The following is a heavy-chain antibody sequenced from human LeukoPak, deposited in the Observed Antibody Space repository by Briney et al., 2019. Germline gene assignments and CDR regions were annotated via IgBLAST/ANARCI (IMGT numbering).Heavy chain of an antibody. CDR2: ISSYNGNT. Sequence: ASVKVSCKASGYTFTSSDISWVRQAPGQGLEGMGSISSYNGNTKYAQNLQRRVTMPADTSTSTAYMELRSLRSDDTAVYYCARAPVNMVRGVSYYYYAVDVWGKGTTVTVSS. D-gene: IGHD3-10*01. J-gene: IGHJ6*04. V-gene: IGHV1-18*04. CDR1: GYTFTSSD. CDR3: ARAPVNMVRGVSYYYYAVDV.